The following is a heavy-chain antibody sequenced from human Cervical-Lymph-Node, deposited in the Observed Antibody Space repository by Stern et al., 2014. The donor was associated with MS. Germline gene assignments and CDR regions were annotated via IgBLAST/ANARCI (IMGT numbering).Heavy chain of an antibody. CDR2: IIPIFGSP. CDR3: ARGGGYSSSPEPWVY. CDR1: GGPFSNYA. V-gene: IGHV1-69*01. D-gene: IGHD6-6*01. Sequence: QVQLVQSGAEVKKPGSSVKISCKASGGPFSNYAISWVRQAPGQGLEWMGGIIPIFGSPNYPQNFQGRVTITADESLTTAYMELSSLRSDDTAVYYCARGGGYSSSPEPWVYWGQGTLVTVSS. J-gene: IGHJ4*02.